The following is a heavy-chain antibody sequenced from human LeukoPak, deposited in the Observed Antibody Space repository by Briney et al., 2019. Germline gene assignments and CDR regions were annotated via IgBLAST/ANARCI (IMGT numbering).Heavy chain of an antibody. J-gene: IGHJ4*02. CDR3: ARALPARGYSSSLDY. D-gene: IGHD6-6*01. CDR2: ISYDGSNK. Sequence: PGRSLRLSCAASGFTFSSYAMHWVRQAPGRGLEWVAVISYDGSNKYYADSVKGRFTISRDNSKNTLYLQMNSLRAEDTAVYYCARALPARGYSSSLDYWGQGTLVTVSS. V-gene: IGHV3-30*01. CDR1: GFTFSSYA.